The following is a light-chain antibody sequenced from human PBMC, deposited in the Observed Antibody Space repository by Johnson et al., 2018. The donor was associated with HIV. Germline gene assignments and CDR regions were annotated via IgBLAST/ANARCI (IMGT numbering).Light chain of an antibody. J-gene: IGLJ1*01. V-gene: IGLV1-51*01. CDR2: DNN. CDR1: SSNIGNNY. CDR3: GTWDSSLSAYV. Sequence: QSVLTQPPPLSAAPGQKVTISCSGSSSNIGNNYVSWYQQLPGTAPKLLIYDNNKRPSGIPDRFSGSKSGTSATLGITGLQTGDEADYYCGTWDSSLSAYVCGTWTKVTVL.